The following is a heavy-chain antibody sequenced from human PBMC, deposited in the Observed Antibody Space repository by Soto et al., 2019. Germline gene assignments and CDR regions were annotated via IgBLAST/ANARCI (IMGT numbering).Heavy chain of an antibody. CDR2: INHSGST. Sequence: SETLSLTCAVYGGSFSGYYWSWIRQPPGKGLEWIGEINHSGSTNYNPSLKSRVTISVDTSKNQFSLKLSSVTAADTAVYYCASSSRLGITMVRGVPIRFDYWGQGTLVTVSS. CDR1: GGSFSGYY. CDR3: ASSSRLGITMVRGVPIRFDY. V-gene: IGHV4-34*01. J-gene: IGHJ4*02. D-gene: IGHD3-10*01.